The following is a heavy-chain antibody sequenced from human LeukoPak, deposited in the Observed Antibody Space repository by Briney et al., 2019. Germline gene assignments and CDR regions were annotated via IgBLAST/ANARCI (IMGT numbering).Heavy chain of an antibody. CDR3: TTVGYYDSSGYHDY. CDR1: GFTFSNAW. J-gene: IGHJ4*02. CDR2: IKSKTDGGTT. Sequence: GGSLRLSCAASGFTFSNAWMSWVRQAPGKGLEWVGRIKSKTDGGTTDYAAPVKGRFTISRDDSKNTLYLQMNSLKTEDTAVCYCTTVGYYDSSGYHDYWGQGTLVTVSS. D-gene: IGHD3-22*01. V-gene: IGHV3-15*01.